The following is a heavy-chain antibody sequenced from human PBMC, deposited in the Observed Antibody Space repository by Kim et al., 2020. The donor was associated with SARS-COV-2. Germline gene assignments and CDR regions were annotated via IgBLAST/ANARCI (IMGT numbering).Heavy chain of an antibody. CDR3: AGPGEYCSSTSCYRAGYYGMDV. J-gene: IGHJ6*02. CDR1: GYTFTSYA. Sequence: ASVKVSCKASGYTFTSYAMHWVRQAPGQRLEWMGWINAGNGNTKYSQKFQGRVTITRDTSASTAYMELSSLRSEDTAVYYCAGPGEYCSSTSCYRAGYYGMDVWGQGTTVTVSS. CDR2: INAGNGNT. D-gene: IGHD2-2*02. V-gene: IGHV1-3*01.